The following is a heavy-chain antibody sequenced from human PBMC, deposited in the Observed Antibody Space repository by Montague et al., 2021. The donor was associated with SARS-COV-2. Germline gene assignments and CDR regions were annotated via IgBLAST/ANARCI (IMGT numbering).Heavy chain of an antibody. V-gene: IGHV4-39*01. CDR1: GGSISSRSYH. CDR2: IYNSGST. D-gene: IGHD4-23*01. J-gene: IGHJ3*02. CDR3: ARLRGDYDGTYDTFDI. Sequence: SETLSPTCTVSGGSISSRSYHWGWIRQPPGKGLEWIGSIYNSGSTSNXPSLESRVTISADTSKNQFSLKLSSVTAADTAVYYCARLRGDYDGTYDTFDIWGQGTMVTVSS.